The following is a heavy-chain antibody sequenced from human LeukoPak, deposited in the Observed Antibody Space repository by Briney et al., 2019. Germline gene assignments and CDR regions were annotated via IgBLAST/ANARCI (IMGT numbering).Heavy chain of an antibody. CDR1: GFTFSSYG. V-gene: IGHV3-33*06. D-gene: IGHD3-22*01. J-gene: IGHJ3*02. Sequence: GRSLRLSCAASGFTFSSYGMHWVRQAPGKGLEWVAVIWYDGSNKYYADSVKGRFTISRDNSKSTLYLQMNSLRAEDTAVYYCAKELESSGYYYGSAFDIWGQGTMVTVSS. CDR3: AKELESSGYYYGSAFDI. CDR2: IWYDGSNK.